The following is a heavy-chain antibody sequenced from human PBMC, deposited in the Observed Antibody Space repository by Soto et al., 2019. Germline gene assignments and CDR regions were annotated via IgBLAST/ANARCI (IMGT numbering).Heavy chain of an antibody. Sequence: EVQLLESGGGLVQPGGSLRLSCAASGFTFSRYAMVWVRQAPGKGMEWVSVISGSGGNIHYAESVKGRFTISRDNSKNTLYLQMNSLRVEDTAVYNFATQDFRGITGTTWDQGTLVPVSS. J-gene: IGHJ4*02. CDR1: GFTFSRYA. V-gene: IGHV3-23*01. CDR3: ATQDFRGITGTT. CDR2: ISGSGGNI. D-gene: IGHD1-20*01.